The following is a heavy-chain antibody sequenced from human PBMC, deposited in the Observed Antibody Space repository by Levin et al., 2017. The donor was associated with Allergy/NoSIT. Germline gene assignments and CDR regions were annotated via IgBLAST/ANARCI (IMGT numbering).Heavy chain of an antibody. Sequence: LSLPCAASGLTVSNYGMYWVRQAPGKGLQWVSGIGTSTYYADSVKGRFTISRDSSKNTVYLQMNSLRAEDTAVYYCAKRYCSGGTCYPLDFWGQGTLVTVSS. J-gene: IGHJ4*02. V-gene: IGHV3-23*01. D-gene: IGHD2-15*01. CDR1: GLTVSNYG. CDR3: AKRYCSGGTCYPLDF. CDR2: IGTST.